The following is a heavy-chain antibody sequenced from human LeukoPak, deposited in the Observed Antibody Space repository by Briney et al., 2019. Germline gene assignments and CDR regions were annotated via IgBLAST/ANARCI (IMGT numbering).Heavy chain of an antibody. CDR1: GYTFISYD. Sequence: GASVKVSCKASGYTFISYDINWVRQVTGQGLEWMGWMNPNSGNTGYAQKFQGRVTITRNTSISTAFMELSSLRSEDTAVYYCARRAVGNSYYYSMDVWGKGTTVTVSS. V-gene: IGHV1-8*03. CDR3: ARRAVGNSYYYSMDV. CDR2: MNPNSGNT. J-gene: IGHJ6*03. D-gene: IGHD6-19*01.